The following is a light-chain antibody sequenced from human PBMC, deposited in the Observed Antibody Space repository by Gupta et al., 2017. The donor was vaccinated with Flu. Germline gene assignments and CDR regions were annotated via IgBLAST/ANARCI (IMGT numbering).Light chain of an antibody. Sequence: EFVFTQSPGTLSLSPGERATLSCGASQRVTSTYLAWYQQKPDQAPRLLIYDASSRATGIPDRFSGSGCGTEFTLTISRLESEDFAVYYCHHECRSPLTFGQGTRLEIK. J-gene: IGKJ5*01. CDR3: HHECRSPLT. CDR2: DAS. V-gene: IGKV3-20*01. CDR1: QRVTSTY.